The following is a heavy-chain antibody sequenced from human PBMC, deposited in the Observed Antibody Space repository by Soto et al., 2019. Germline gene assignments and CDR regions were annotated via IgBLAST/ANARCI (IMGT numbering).Heavy chain of an antibody. V-gene: IGHV1-18*01. D-gene: IGHD3-9*01. CDR1: GYTFTSYG. J-gene: IGHJ4*02. Sequence: QVQLVQSGAEVKKPGASVKVSCKASGYTFTSYGISWVRQAPGQGLEWMGWISAYNGNTNYAQKLQGRVTMTTDTSTSTAYMELRSLRSDDTAVYYCARIPLLRYFDWLSLFDSWGQGTLVTVSS. CDR3: ARIPLLRYFDWLSLFDS. CDR2: ISAYNGNT.